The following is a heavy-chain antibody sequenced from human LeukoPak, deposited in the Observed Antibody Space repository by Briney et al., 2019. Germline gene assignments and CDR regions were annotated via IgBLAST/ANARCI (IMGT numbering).Heavy chain of an antibody. J-gene: IGHJ4*02. Sequence: SKTLSLTCTVSGGSISSSSYYWGWIRQPPGKGLEWIGSIYYSGSTYYNPSLKSRVTISVDTSKNQFSLKLSSVTAADTAVYYCARRLAVSGYDWGQGTLVTVSS. D-gene: IGHD3-3*01. CDR1: GGSISSSSYY. V-gene: IGHV4-39*01. CDR3: ARRLAVSGYD. CDR2: IYYSGST.